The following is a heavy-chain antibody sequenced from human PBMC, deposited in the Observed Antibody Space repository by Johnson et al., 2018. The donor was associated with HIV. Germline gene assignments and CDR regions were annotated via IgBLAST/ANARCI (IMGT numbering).Heavy chain of an antibody. CDR3: ARRIGYCSGGSCYSGVAFDI. V-gene: IGHV3-20*04. Sequence: VQLVESGGGVVRPGGSLRLSCAASGFTFDDYGMSWVRQAPGTGLEWVSGINWNGGSTGSADSVTGRFTISRDNAKNTLYMQMNRLRAEDTALYYCARRIGYCSGGSCYSGVAFDIWGQGTLVTVSS. J-gene: IGHJ3*02. CDR1: GFTFDDYG. D-gene: IGHD2-15*01. CDR2: INWNGGST.